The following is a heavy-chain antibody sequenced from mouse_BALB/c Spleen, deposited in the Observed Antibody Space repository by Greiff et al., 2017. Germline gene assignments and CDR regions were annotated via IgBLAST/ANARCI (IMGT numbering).Heavy chain of an antibody. CDR3: TRYGNYGYFDV. D-gene: IGHD2-1*01. CDR2: IDPETGGT. V-gene: IGHV1-15*01. CDR1: GYTFTDYE. J-gene: IGHJ1*01. Sequence: QVQLKESGAELVRPGASVTLSCKASGYTFTDYEMRWVKQTPVHGLEWIGAIDPETGGTAYNQKFKGKATLTADKSSSTAYMELRSLTSEDSAVYYCTRYGNYGYFDVWGAGTTVTVSS.